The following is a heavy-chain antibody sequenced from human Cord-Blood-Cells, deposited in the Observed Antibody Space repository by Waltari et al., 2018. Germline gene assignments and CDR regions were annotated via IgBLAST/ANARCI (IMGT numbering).Heavy chain of an antibody. Sequence: QVQLVQSGAEVKKTGSSVKVSCKASGGTFSSYAISWVRQAPRQGLEWMGGIIPIFGTANYAQKFQGRVTITADESTSTAYMELSSLRSEDTAVYYCAIMSYCSGGSCYSRDYWGQGTLVTVSS. J-gene: IGHJ4*02. CDR1: GGTFSSYA. CDR3: AIMSYCSGGSCYSRDY. D-gene: IGHD2-15*01. CDR2: IIPIFGTA. V-gene: IGHV1-69*01.